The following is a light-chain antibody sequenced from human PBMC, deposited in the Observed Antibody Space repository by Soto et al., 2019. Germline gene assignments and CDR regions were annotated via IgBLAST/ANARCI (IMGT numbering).Light chain of an antibody. CDR2: LNSDGSH. CDR3: QTWGTGIQV. V-gene: IGLV4-69*01. CDR1: SGHSSYA. Sequence: QLVLTQSPSASASLGASVKLTCTLSSGHSSYAIAWHQQQPEKGPRYLMNLNSDGSHYRGGGIPDRFSGSSSGAERYLTISSLQSEDEADYYCQTWGTGIQVFGTGTKLTVL. J-gene: IGLJ1*01.